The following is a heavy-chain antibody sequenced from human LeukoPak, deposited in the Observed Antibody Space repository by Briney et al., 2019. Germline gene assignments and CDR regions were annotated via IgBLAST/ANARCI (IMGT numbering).Heavy chain of an antibody. CDR3: ARGQQLVTYYYYYYYMDV. D-gene: IGHD6-13*01. V-gene: IGHV3-21*01. CDR1: GFTFSSYS. CDR2: ISSSSSYI. Sequence: PGGSLRLSCAASGFTFSSYSMNWVRQAPGKGLEWVSSISSSSSYIYYADSVKGRFTISRDNAKNSLYLQMNSLRAEDTAVYYCARGQQLVTYYYYYYYMDVWGKGTTVTVSS. J-gene: IGHJ6*03.